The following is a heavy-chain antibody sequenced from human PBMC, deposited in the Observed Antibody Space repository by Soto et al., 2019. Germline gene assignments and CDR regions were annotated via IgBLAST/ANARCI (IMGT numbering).Heavy chain of an antibody. CDR1: GFTFSSYA. CDR3: ARRPDDSSFDY. CDR2: ISYDGSNK. D-gene: IGHD6-6*01. J-gene: IGHJ4*02. V-gene: IGHV3-30*04. Sequence: GGSLRLSCAASGFTFSSYAMHWVRQAPGKGLEWVAVISYDGSNKYYADSVKGRFTISRDNSKNTLYLQMNSLRAEDTAVYYCARRPDDSSFDYWGQGTLVPVP.